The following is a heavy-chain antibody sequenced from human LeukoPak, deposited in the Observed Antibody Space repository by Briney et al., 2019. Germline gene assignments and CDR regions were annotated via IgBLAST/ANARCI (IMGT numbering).Heavy chain of an antibody. D-gene: IGHD5-18*01. J-gene: IGHJ4*02. CDR2: INPSGGST. CDR1: GYTFTSYY. Sequence: ASVKVSCKASGYTFTSYYMYWVRQAPGQGLEWMGIINPSGGSTSYAQKFQGRVTMTRDTSTSTVYMELSSLRSEDTAVYYCARANAMDPSGYWGQGTLVTVSS. V-gene: IGHV1-46*01. CDR3: ARANAMDPSGY.